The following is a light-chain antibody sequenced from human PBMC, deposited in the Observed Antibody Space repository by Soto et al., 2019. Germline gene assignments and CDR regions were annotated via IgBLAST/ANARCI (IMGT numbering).Light chain of an antibody. V-gene: IGKV3-11*01. J-gene: IGKJ5*01. CDR1: QSVSSS. CDR3: QQRSNWPFT. CDR2: GAS. Sequence: EIVLSQSPATLSSSPGERDTLSCRASQSVSSSLAWYQQKPGQAPRLLIYGASNRAGGIPARFSGRGSGTDCPITISSLEPEDFGVYYCQQRSNWPFTFGQGTRLEMK.